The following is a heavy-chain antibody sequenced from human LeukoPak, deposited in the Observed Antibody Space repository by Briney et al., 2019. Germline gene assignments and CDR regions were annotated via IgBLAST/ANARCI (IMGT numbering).Heavy chain of an antibody. D-gene: IGHD3-10*01. Sequence: GGSLRLSCAASGFTFSSYDMHWVRQPPGKGLEWVSVIGSGSDIYYTDSVKGRFTISRENAKNSFYLQMNNLRAGDTAVYYCARGGLRGVPQNWFDPWGQGTLVTVSS. CDR1: GFTFSSYD. CDR3: ARGGLRGVPQNWFDP. CDR2: IGSGSDI. J-gene: IGHJ5*02. V-gene: IGHV3-13*01.